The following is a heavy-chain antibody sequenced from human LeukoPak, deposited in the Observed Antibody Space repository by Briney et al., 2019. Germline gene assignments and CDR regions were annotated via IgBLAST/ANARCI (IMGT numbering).Heavy chain of an antibody. CDR2: INHSGST. J-gene: IGHJ4*02. V-gene: IGHV4-34*01. Sequence: GSLRLSCAASGFTFSSYGMSWVRQPPGKGLEWIGEINHSGSTNYNPSLKSRVTISVDTSKNQFSLKLSSVTAADTAVYYCARVAGYYDSSGYYYLTPRLFDYWGQGTLVTVSS. CDR1: GFTFSSYG. CDR3: ARVAGYYDSSGYYYLTPRLFDY. D-gene: IGHD3-22*01.